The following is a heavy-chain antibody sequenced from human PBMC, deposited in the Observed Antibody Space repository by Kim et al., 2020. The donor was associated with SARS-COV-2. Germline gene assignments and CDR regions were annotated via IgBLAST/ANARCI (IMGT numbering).Heavy chain of an antibody. D-gene: IGHD3-22*01. V-gene: IGHV1-18*01. J-gene: IGHJ6*02. CDR1: GYTFTSYG. CDR2: ISAYNGNT. Sequence: ASVKVSCKASGYTFTSYGISWVRQAPGQGLEWMGWISAYNGNTNYAQKLQGRVTMTTDTSTSTAYMELRSLRSDDTAVYYCASAGYYYDSSGYYYGPWNYYYGMDVWGQGTTVTVSS. CDR3: ASAGYYYDSSGYYYGPWNYYYGMDV.